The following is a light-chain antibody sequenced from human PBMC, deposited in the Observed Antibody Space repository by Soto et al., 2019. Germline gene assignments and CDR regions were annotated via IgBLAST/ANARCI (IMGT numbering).Light chain of an antibody. Sequence: DIQMTQSPSSLSASVGDRITITCPTSQNVGTYLSWYQQRSGKATKLLIYAASNLQSGVSSSFSGSGSETNFTLAISRPQPEDFATYFCQQSYNTSLSFGGGTKVEI. CDR1: QNVGTY. V-gene: IGKV1-39*01. J-gene: IGKJ4*01. CDR3: QQSYNTSLS. CDR2: AAS.